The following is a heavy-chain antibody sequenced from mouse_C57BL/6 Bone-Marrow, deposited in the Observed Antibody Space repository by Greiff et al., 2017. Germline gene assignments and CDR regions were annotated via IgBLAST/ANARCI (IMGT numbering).Heavy chain of an antibody. Sequence: VQLQQSGPELVKPGASVKIPCKASGYTFTDYNMDWVNQSHGKSLEWIGDINPNNGGTIYNQKFKGKATLTVDKSSSTAYMELRSLTSEDTAVYYCARKPEWYFDVWGTGTTVTVSS. CDR3: ARKPEWYFDV. V-gene: IGHV1-18*01. J-gene: IGHJ1*03. CDR1: GYTFTDYN. CDR2: INPNNGGT. D-gene: IGHD6-1*01.